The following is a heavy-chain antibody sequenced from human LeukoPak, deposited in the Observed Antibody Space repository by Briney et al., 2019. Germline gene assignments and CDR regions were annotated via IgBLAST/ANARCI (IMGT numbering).Heavy chain of an antibody. V-gene: IGHV3-30*02. CDR2: IRYDGSNK. D-gene: IGHD3-10*01. Sequence: GGSLRLSCAASAFTFSSYGMHWVRQAPGKGLEWVAFIRYDGSNKYYADSVKGRFTISRDNSKNTLYLQMNSLRAEDTAVYYCATYGSGSYYPNNWFDPWGQGTLVTVSS. CDR3: ATYGSGSYYPNNWFDP. CDR1: AFTFSSYG. J-gene: IGHJ5*02.